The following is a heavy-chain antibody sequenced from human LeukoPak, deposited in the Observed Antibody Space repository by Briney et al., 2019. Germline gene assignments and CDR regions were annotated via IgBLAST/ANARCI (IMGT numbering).Heavy chain of an antibody. D-gene: IGHD3-3*01. Sequence: GGSLRLSCAASGFTFSSYSMNRVRQAPGKGLEWVSSISSSSSYIYYADSVKGRFTISRDNAKNSQYLQMNSLRAEDTAVYYCAREPFWSGYLYDAFDIWGQGTMVTVSS. CDR2: ISSSSSYI. CDR1: GFTFSSYS. J-gene: IGHJ3*02. CDR3: AREPFWSGYLYDAFDI. V-gene: IGHV3-21*01.